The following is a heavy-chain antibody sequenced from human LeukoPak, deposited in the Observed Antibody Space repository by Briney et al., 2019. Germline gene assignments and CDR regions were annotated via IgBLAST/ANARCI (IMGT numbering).Heavy chain of an antibody. V-gene: IGHV1-3*03. J-gene: IGHJ4*02. CDR3: ARDARSSSFGYYFDY. D-gene: IGHD6-13*01. CDR2: INSGNGNT. CDR1: GYTFTTYV. Sequence: GASVKVSCKASGYTFTTYVIHWVRQAPGQRLEWMGWINSGNGNTKYSQEFQGRVTITRDTSASTAYMELSSLRSEDMAVYYCARDARSSSFGYYFDYWGQGTLVTVSS.